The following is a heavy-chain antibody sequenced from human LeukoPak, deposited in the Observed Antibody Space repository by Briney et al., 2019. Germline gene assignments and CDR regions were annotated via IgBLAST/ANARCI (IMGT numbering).Heavy chain of an antibody. J-gene: IGHJ4*02. Sequence: SETLSLTCAVYGGSLSGYYWSWIRQPPGKGLEWIGEINHSGSTNYNPSLKSRVTISVDKSKNQFSLKLSSVTAADTAVYYCARVSYYDSSGNRGAFDYWGQGALGTVSS. CDR1: GGSLSGYY. CDR3: ARVSYYDSSGNRGAFDY. V-gene: IGHV4-34*01. CDR2: INHSGST. D-gene: IGHD3-22*01.